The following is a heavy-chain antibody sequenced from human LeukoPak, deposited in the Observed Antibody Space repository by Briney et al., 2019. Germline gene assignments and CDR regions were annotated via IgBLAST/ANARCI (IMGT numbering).Heavy chain of an antibody. CDR3: AREEIYYDSSGLAY. J-gene: IGHJ4*02. Sequence: ASVKVSCKASGYTFTGCYMHWVRQAPGQGLEWMGWINPNSGGTNYAQKFQGRVTMTRDTSISTAYMELSRLRSDDTAVYYCAREEIYYDSSGLAYWGQGTLVTVSS. D-gene: IGHD3-22*01. CDR1: GYTFTGCY. CDR2: INPNSGGT. V-gene: IGHV1-2*02.